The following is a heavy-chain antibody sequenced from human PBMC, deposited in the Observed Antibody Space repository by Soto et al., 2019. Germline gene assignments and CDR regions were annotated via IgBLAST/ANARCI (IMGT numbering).Heavy chain of an antibody. J-gene: IGHJ3*02. CDR3: AKVIQYSSSWDHDAFDI. Sequence: EVQLLESGGGLVQPGGSLRLSCAASGFTFSSYAMSWVRQAPGKGLEWVSAISGSGGSTYYADSVKGRFTISRDNSKNTLYLQMNSLRAEDTAVYYCAKVIQYSSSWDHDAFDIWGQGTMVTVSS. D-gene: IGHD6-13*01. CDR2: ISGSGGST. V-gene: IGHV3-23*01. CDR1: GFTFSSYA.